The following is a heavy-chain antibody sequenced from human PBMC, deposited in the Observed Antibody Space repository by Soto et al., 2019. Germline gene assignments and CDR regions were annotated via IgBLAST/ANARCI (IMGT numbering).Heavy chain of an antibody. Sequence: QVQLVQSGAEVKKPGSSVKVSCKVSGGTFSSYAISWVRQAPGQGLEWMGGIIPISETTNYAQKFQGRITIPADESKSTAYLELSRLRSEDTAVYYCAISQGSSTSLEIYYYYYYGMDVWGQGTTVTVSS. D-gene: IGHD2-2*01. J-gene: IGHJ6*02. V-gene: IGHV1-69*01. CDR2: IIPISETT. CDR1: GGTFSSYA. CDR3: AISQGSSTSLEIYYYYYYGMDV.